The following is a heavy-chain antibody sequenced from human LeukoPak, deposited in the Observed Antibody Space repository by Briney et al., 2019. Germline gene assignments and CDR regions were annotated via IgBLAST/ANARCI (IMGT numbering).Heavy chain of an antibody. Sequence: PSETLSLTCAVYGGSFSGYYWSWIRQPPGKGLEWIGEINHSGSTNYNPSLKSRVTISVDTSKNQFSLKLSSVTAADTAVYYCARGRRRPIAAPLTDVWGQGTTVTVS. CDR2: INHSGST. CDR1: GGSFSGYY. CDR3: ARGRRRPIAAPLTDV. D-gene: IGHD6-13*01. V-gene: IGHV4-34*01. J-gene: IGHJ6*02.